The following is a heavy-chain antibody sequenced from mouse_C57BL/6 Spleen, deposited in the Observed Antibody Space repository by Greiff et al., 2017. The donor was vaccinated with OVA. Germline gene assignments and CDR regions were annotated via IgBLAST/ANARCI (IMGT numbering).Heavy chain of an antibody. CDR1: GYTFTSYW. V-gene: IGHV1-53*01. D-gene: IGHD3-1*01. CDR2: INPSNGGT. J-gene: IGHJ3*01. Sequence: QVQLQQSGTELVKPGASVKLSCKASGYTFTSYWMHWVKQRPGQGLEWIGNINPSNGGTNYNEKFKSKATLTVDKSSSTAYMQLSSLTSEDSAVYYCARSAWNKIMFAYWGQGTLVTVSA. CDR3: ARSAWNKIMFAY.